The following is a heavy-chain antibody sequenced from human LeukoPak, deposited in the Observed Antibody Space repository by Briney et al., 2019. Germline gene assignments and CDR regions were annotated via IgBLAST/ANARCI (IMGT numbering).Heavy chain of an antibody. V-gene: IGHV4-34*01. CDR2: INHSGST. CDR1: GGSFSGYY. D-gene: IGHD3-9*01. Sequence: SSETLSLTCAVYGGSFSGYYWSWIRQPPGKGLEWIGEINHSGSTNYNPSLNSRVTISVDTSKNQFSLKLSSVTAADTAVYYCARGSRYFARFADYWGQGTLVTVSS. J-gene: IGHJ4*02. CDR3: ARGSRYFARFADY.